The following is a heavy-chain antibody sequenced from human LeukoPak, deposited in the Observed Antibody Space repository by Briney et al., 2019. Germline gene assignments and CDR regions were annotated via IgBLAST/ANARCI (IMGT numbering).Heavy chain of an antibody. V-gene: IGHV4-34*01. CDR1: GGSFSGYY. CDR2: INHSGST. J-gene: IGHJ6*04. CDR3: ARGPNYILTGYYKGGPYYYYGMDV. Sequence: PSETLSLTCAVYGGSFSGYYWSWIRQPPGKGLEWIGEINHSGSTNYNPSLKSRVTISVDTSKNQFSLTLSSVTASDTAVYSCARGPNYILTGYYKGGPYYYYGMDVWGKGTTVTVSS. D-gene: IGHD3-9*01.